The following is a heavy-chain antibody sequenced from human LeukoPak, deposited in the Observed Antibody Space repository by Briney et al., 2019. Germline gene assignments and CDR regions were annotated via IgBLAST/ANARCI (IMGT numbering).Heavy chain of an antibody. V-gene: IGHV3-20*04. D-gene: IGHD3-3*01. CDR3: ARDAFTIFGVLPYFFDY. J-gene: IGHJ4*02. Sequence: GGSLRLSCAASGFTFYSYAMNWVRQAPGKGLEWVSGINWNGGRTAYADSVKGRFTISRDNAKNSLDLQMNSLRAEDTALYYCARDAFTIFGVLPYFFDYWGQGTLVTVSS. CDR2: INWNGGRT. CDR1: GFTFYSYA.